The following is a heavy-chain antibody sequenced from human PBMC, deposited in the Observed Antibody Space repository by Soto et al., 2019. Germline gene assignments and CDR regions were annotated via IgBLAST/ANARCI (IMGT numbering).Heavy chain of an antibody. CDR1: GFTVSSNY. Sequence: EVQLVESGGGLIQPGGSLRLSCAASGFTVSSNYMTWVRKAPGKGLEWVSLLYSGGATYYADSVKGRFTISRDNSKNVVYLQMNSLRAEDTAVYYCARGLGNGDYGDPGDYWGQGTLVTVSS. CDR2: LYSGGAT. J-gene: IGHJ4*02. D-gene: IGHD4-17*01. CDR3: ARGLGNGDYGDPGDY. V-gene: IGHV3-53*01.